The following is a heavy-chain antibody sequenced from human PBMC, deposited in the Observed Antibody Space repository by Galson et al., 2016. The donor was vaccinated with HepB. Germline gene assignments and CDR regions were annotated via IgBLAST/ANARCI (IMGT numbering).Heavy chain of an antibody. CDR2: ISGDASGT. CDR3: VSPLHNDGNSGMAFDI. Sequence: SLRLSCADSRFTFSSYWMHWVRQVPGKGPVWVSVISGDASGTRYADSVKGRFTISRDNTKNTLYLQMNSLRADDTAVYYCVSPLHNDGNSGMAFDIWGQGTMGTVPA. J-gene: IGHJ3*02. CDR1: RFTFSSYW. V-gene: IGHV3-74*01. D-gene: IGHD4-23*01.